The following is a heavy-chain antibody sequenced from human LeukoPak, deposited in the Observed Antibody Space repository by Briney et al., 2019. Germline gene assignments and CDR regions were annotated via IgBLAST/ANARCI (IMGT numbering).Heavy chain of an antibody. Sequence: QTGGSLRLSCAASGFTFSTSAMSRVRQAPGKGLEWVSAISGSGTSTYYSDSVKGRFTISRDNSKHMLYLQMNSLRAEDTAVYYCTKGPRSIDYWGQGTLVTVSS. CDR3: TKGPRSIDY. CDR1: GFTFSTSA. J-gene: IGHJ4*02. CDR2: ISGSGTST. D-gene: IGHD4-17*01. V-gene: IGHV3-23*01.